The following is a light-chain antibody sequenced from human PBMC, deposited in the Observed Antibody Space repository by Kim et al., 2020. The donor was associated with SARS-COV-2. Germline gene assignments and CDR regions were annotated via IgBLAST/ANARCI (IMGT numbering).Light chain of an antibody. CDR3: QSYDSSNPWV. Sequence: KTVTISCTRSSGSIASNYVQWYQQRPGSSPTTVIYEDNQRTAGVPDRFSGSIDSSSNSASLTISGLKTEDEADYYCQSYDSSNPWVFGGGTKLTVL. CDR1: SGSIASNY. CDR2: EDN. J-gene: IGLJ3*02. V-gene: IGLV6-57*01.